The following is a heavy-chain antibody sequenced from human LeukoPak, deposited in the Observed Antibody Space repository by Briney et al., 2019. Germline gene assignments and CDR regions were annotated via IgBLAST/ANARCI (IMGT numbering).Heavy chain of an antibody. Sequence: AASVKVSCKASGYTFTSYGISWVRQAPGQGLEWMGWVSAYNGNTNYAQKLQGRVTMTTDTSTSTAYMELRSLRSDDTAVYYCARIVRQDYGYVWVLDYWGQGTLVTVSS. CDR2: VSAYNGNT. D-gene: IGHD3-16*01. CDR1: GYTFTSYG. CDR3: ARIVRQDYGYVWVLDY. J-gene: IGHJ4*02. V-gene: IGHV1-18*01.